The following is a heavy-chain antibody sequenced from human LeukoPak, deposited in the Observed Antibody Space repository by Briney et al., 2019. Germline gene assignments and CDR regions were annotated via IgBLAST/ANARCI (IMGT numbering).Heavy chain of an antibody. Sequence: SETLSLTCSVSGVSISSTSYYWGWIRQPPGKGLEWIGSIYSGGSTYYNASLKSRVTMSVDTSKNQFSLKLSSVTAADTAVYYCAREPENYGQYCFDYWGQGTLVTVSS. V-gene: IGHV4-39*07. CDR3: AREPENYGQYCFDY. CDR1: GVSISSTSYY. CDR2: IYSGGST. J-gene: IGHJ4*02. D-gene: IGHD3-10*01.